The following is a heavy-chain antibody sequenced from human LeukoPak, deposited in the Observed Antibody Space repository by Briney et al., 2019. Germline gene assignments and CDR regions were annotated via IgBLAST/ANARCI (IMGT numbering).Heavy chain of an antibody. CDR1: GGSISSYY. CDR3: ARSIWSGYYIDRYFDL. V-gene: IGHV4-4*07. D-gene: IGHD3-3*01. CDR2: IYPSGST. J-gene: IGHJ2*01. Sequence: PSETLSLTCTVSGGSISSYYWSWIRQPAGKGLEWIGRIYPSGSTNYNPSLKSRVTMSVDTSKNQFSLKLSSVTAADTAVYYCARSIWSGYYIDRYFDLWGRGTLVTVSS.